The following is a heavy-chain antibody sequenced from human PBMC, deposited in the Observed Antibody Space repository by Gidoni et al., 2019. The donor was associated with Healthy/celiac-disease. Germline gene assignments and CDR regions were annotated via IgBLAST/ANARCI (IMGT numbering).Heavy chain of an antibody. CDR1: GGSFSGYY. CDR2: INHSGST. CDR3: ARGLIAAVDY. V-gene: IGHV4-34*01. J-gene: IGHJ4*02. D-gene: IGHD6-6*01. Sequence: QVQLQQWGAGLLKPSETLSLPCAVSGGSFSGYYWSWIRQPPGKGLEWIGEINHSGSTNYNPSLKSRVTISVDTSKNQFSLKLSSVTAADTAVYYCARGLIAAVDYWGQGTLVTVSS.